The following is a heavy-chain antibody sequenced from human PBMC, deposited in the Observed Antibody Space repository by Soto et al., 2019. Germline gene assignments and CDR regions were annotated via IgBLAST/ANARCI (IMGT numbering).Heavy chain of an antibody. J-gene: IGHJ1*01. V-gene: IGHV3-48*02. CDR3: ARGDFSIGGWSAEFFQH. CDR2: ISSSGSTI. Sequence: EVQLVDSGGGLVQPGGSLRLSCAASGFTFSDYSMNWVRQAPGKGLEWVSYISSSGSTIFYADSVKGRFTISRDNAKNSLYLQMNSLRDEDTAVFYCARGDFSIGGWSAEFFQHCGQGTLGTGS. CDR1: GFTFSDYS. D-gene: IGHD2-15*01.